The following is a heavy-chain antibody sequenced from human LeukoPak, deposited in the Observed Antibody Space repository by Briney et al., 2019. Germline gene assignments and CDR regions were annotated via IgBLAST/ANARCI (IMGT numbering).Heavy chain of an antibody. V-gene: IGHV3-74*01. CDR1: GFNFNIYW. J-gene: IGHJ4*02. CDR2: INPAGTAT. Sequence: PGGSLRLSCEASGFNFNIYWMRWVRQAPGKGLVWVSRINPAGTATDYADSVRGRFTISRDNAKNTLFLQMNSLRAEDAAVYFCVNHDYYDSYVGGGQGTLVTVSS. D-gene: IGHD3-22*01. CDR3: VNHDYYDSYVG.